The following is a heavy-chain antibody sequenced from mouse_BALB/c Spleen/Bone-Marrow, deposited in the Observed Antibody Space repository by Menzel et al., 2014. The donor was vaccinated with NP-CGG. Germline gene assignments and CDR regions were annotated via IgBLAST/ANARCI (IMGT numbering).Heavy chain of an antibody. D-gene: IGHD3-1*01. V-gene: IGHV7-3*02. CDR1: GFTFTDYY. J-gene: IGHJ3*01. Sequence: DVQLVESGGGLVQPGGSLRLSCATSGFTFTDYYMSWVRQPPGKALEWLGFIRNKANGYTTEYSASVKGRFTISRDNSRSILYLQMNTLRAEYSAPYYCARDSSGYVRFAYWGQGTLVTVSA. CDR3: ARDSSGYVRFAY. CDR2: IRNKANGYTT.